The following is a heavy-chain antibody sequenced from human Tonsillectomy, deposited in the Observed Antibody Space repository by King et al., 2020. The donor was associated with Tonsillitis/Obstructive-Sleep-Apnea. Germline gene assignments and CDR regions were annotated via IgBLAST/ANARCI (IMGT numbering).Heavy chain of an antibody. CDR1: RFTFSSYA. CDR2: ISGSGGST. CDR3: AKGQLVQEGYYYGMDV. Sequence: VQLVESGGGLVQPGGSLRLSCAASRFTFSSYAMTWVRQAPGKGLEWVSGISGSGGSTYYADSVKGRFTIPGDNSKNTLYLQMNSLRAGDTAVYYCAKGQLVQEGYYYGMDVWGQGTTVTVSS. V-gene: IGHV3-23*04. J-gene: IGHJ6*02. D-gene: IGHD6-6*01.